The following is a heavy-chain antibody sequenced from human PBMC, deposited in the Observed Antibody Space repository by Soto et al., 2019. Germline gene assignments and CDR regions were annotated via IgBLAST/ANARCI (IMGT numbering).Heavy chain of an antibody. V-gene: IGHV3-33*01. CDR2: LWANRLTT. CDR1: GFSLRRYG. J-gene: IGHJ5*02. Sequence: PLGSLILSCTASGFSLRRYGVHWIRQGPGKGLEWVEGLWANRLTTSYRDSVKVRFTISRDTPENRVYLEMNSLVAEDTAVYYCARDLWSCPLLIYXWGQGTLVTVSX. D-gene: IGHD3-16*01. CDR3: ARDLWSCPLLIYX.